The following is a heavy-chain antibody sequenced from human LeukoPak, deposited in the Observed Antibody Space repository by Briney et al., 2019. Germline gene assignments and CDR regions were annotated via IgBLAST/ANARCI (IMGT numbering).Heavy chain of an antibody. J-gene: IGHJ4*02. CDR1: GYTFTGYF. D-gene: IGHD1-26*01. CDR2: INPNSGGT. CDR3: ARDWGGSYFKHFDY. Sequence: GASVKVSCKASGYTFTGYFMHWVRQAPGQGLEWMGWINPNSGGTNYAQKFQGRVTMTRDTSISTAYMELSRLRSDDTAVYYCARDWGGSYFKHFDYWGQGTLVTVSS. V-gene: IGHV1-2*02.